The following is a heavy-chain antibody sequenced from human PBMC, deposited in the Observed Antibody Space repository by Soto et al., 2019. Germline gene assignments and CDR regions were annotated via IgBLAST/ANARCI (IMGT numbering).Heavy chain of an antibody. CDR2: ISYDGSNK. D-gene: IGHD3-10*01. CDR3: ARDRGYPDSFDI. J-gene: IGHJ3*02. Sequence: PEGSLRLSCAASGFTFSSYGMXWVRQAPGKGLEWVAVISYDGSNKYYADSVKGRFTISRDNAKNTLYLQMNSLRVEDTAVYFCARDRGYPDSFDIWGQGTMVTVSS. V-gene: IGHV3-30*03. CDR1: GFTFSSYG.